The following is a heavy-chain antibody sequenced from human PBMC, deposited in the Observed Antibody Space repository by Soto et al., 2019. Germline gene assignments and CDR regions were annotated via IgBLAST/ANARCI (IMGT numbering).Heavy chain of an antibody. D-gene: IGHD6-19*01. CDR3: ARRPSRWLVGPSAFDI. CDR2: IYYSGST. V-gene: IGHV4-59*08. J-gene: IGHJ3*02. Sequence: QVQLQESGPGLVKPSETLSLTCTVSGGSISSYYWSWIRQPPGKGLEWIGYIYYSGSTNYNPSLRSRVTISVDTSKNQFSLKLSSVTAADTAVYYCARRPSRWLVGPSAFDIWGQGTMVTVSS. CDR1: GGSISSYY.